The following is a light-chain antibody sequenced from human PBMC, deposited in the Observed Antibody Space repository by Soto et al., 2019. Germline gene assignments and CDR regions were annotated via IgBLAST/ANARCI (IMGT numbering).Light chain of an antibody. V-gene: IGLV3-10*01. CDR3: YSTDSSGNHRV. CDR1: ALSKKY. Sequence: SYELTQAPSVSVSPGQTARITCSGDALSKKYAYWYQQKSGQAPVLVIYEDSKRPSGIPERFSGSSSGTMATLTISGAQVEDEADYYCYSTDSSGNHRVFGGGTKLTVL. J-gene: IGLJ3*02. CDR2: EDS.